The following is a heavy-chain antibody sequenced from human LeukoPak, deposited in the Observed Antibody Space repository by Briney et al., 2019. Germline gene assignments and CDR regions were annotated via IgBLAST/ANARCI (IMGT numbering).Heavy chain of an antibody. CDR1: GFTFSSYA. Sequence: PGGSLRLSCAAPGFTFSSYAMSWVRQAPGKGPEWVSAISGSGGSTYYADSVKGRFTISRDNSKNTLYLQMNSLRAEDTAVYYCAKDSDPKLLWFGEPPSPLDYWGQGTLVTVSS. D-gene: IGHD3-10*01. CDR2: ISGSGGST. V-gene: IGHV3-23*01. J-gene: IGHJ4*02. CDR3: AKDSDPKLLWFGEPPSPLDY.